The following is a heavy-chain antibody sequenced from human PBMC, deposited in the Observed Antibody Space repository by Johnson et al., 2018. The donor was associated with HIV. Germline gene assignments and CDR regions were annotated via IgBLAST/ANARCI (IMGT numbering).Heavy chain of an antibody. V-gene: IGHV3-74*02. D-gene: IGHD5-24*01. Sequence: VQLVESGGGVVQPGRSLRLSCAASGFTFSSYWMHWVRQAPGKGLLWVSRINSDGSSTNYADSVKGRFTISRDNSKNTLYVQMNSLRPEDTAVYYCASGEDDGFWGQGTMVTVSS. CDR1: GFTFSSYW. CDR3: ASGEDDGF. J-gene: IGHJ3*01. CDR2: INSDGSST.